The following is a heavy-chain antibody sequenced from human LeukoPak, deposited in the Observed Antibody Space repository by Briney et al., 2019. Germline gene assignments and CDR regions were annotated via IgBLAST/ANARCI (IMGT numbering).Heavy chain of an antibody. CDR3: AKDGLYFDGSTHIYYFDP. Sequence: AGGSLRLSCAASGFSFGGYAMTWVRQAPGKGLEWVSSITYNGAATYYLDSVKARFTISRDNSRSTLYLQMDSLTAEDTALYYCAKDGLYFDGSTHIYYFDPWGQGTLVAVSS. D-gene: IGHD3-9*01. V-gene: IGHV3-23*01. CDR1: GFSFGGYA. J-gene: IGHJ4*02. CDR2: ITYNGAAT.